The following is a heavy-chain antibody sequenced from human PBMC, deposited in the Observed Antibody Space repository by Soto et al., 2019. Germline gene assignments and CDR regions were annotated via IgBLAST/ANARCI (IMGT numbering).Heavy chain of an antibody. J-gene: IGHJ4*02. Sequence: SVKVSCKASGGTFSSYTISWVRQAPGQGLEWMGRIIPILGIANYAQKFQGRVTITADESTSTAYMELSSLRSEDTAVYYCARERVRGPLDYWGQGTLVTVSS. CDR2: IIPILGIA. D-gene: IGHD3-10*02. CDR3: ARERVRGPLDY. CDR1: GGTFSSYT. V-gene: IGHV1-69*04.